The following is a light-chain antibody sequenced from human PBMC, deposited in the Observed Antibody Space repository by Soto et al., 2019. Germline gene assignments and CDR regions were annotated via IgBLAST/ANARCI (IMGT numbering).Light chain of an antibody. J-gene: IGKJ2*01. CDR3: HQYGSSPYT. CDR1: QSISSTY. CDR2: GAS. Sequence: EIVLTQSPGTLSLSPGERGTLSCRASQSISSTYLAWYQQKPGQPPRLLIYGASRRAAGIPDRFSGSGSGTDFTLTISRLEPEDFAVYYCHQYGSSPYTFGQGTKLEIK. V-gene: IGKV3-20*01.